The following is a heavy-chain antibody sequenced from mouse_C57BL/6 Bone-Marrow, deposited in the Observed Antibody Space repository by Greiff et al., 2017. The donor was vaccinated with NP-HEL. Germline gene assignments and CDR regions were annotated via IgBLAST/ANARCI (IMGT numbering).Heavy chain of an antibody. V-gene: IGHV3-6*01. CDR2: ISYDGSN. CDR1: GYSITSGYY. Sequence: EVQLQQSGPGLVKPSQSLSLTCSVTGYSITSGYYWNWIRQFPGNKLEWMGYISYDGSNNYNPSLKNRISITRDTSKNQFFLKLNSVTTEDTATYYCARKRDPWFAYWGQGTLVTVSA. CDR3: ARKRDPWFAY. J-gene: IGHJ3*01. D-gene: IGHD3-3*01.